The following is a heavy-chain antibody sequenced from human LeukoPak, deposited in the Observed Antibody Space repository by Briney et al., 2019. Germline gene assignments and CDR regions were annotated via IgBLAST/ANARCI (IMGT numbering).Heavy chain of an antibody. CDR1: GYTFTSYG. D-gene: IGHD6-13*01. V-gene: IGHV1-18*01. J-gene: IGHJ4*02. CDR3: ARDSPAGYSSSLAWFDY. Sequence: ASVKVSCKASGYTFTSYGISWVRQAPGQGLEWMGWISAYNGNTNYAQKLQGRVTMTTDTSTSTAYMELRSLRSDNTAVYYCARDSPAGYSSSLAWFDYWGQGTLVTVSS. CDR2: ISAYNGNT.